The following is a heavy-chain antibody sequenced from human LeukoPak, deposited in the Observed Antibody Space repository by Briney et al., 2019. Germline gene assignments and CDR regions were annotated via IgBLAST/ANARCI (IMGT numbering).Heavy chain of an antibody. D-gene: IGHD3-16*01. V-gene: IGHV3-23*01. CDR2: ISGSGGST. J-gene: IGHJ6*04. CDR3: AKEGGRRALYGMDV. Sequence: GGSLRLSCAASGFTFSSYAMSWVRQAPGKGLEWVSAISGSGGSTFYADSVKGRFTISRDDSKDTLYLQMNSLRAEDTAVYYCAKEGGRRALYGMDVGAKGPTVTFSS. CDR1: GFTFSSYA.